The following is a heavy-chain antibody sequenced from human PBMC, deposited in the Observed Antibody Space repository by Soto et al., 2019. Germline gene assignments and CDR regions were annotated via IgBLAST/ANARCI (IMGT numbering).Heavy chain of an antibody. CDR2: ISNSGGST. CDR1: GFTFSNYA. J-gene: IGHJ4*02. Sequence: GGSLRLSCAASGFTFSNYAMSWVRQAPGKGLEWVSAISNSGGSTYYADSVKGRFTISRDNYKSTLYLQMNSLRAEDTAVYYCAKVSYPANYWGQGTLVTVSS. V-gene: IGHV3-23*01. CDR3: AKVSYPANY.